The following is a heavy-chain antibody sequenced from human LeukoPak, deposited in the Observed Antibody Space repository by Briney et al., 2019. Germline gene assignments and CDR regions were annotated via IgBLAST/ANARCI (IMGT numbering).Heavy chain of an antibody. Sequence: PSETLSLTCTVSGGSISSYYWSWIRQPPGKGLEWIGYIYYSGSTNYNPSLKSRVTISVDTSKNQFSLKLSSVTAADTAVYYCARRKGTFDYWGQRTLVTVSS. V-gene: IGHV4-59*01. CDR3: ARRKGTFDY. CDR2: IYYSGST. J-gene: IGHJ4*02. CDR1: GGSISSYY.